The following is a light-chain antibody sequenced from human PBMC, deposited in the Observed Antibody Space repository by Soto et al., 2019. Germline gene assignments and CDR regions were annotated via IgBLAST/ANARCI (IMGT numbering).Light chain of an antibody. CDR1: QSVSSN. Sequence: EIVMTQSPATLSVSPGERATLSCRASQSVSSNLAWYQQKPGQAPRLLIYGASTRATGIPARFSGSGSGTEFTLTISSLQSEDFAVYYCQQYNTWPPAYTFGHGTKLEIK. V-gene: IGKV3-15*01. J-gene: IGKJ2*01. CDR3: QQYNTWPPAYT. CDR2: GAS.